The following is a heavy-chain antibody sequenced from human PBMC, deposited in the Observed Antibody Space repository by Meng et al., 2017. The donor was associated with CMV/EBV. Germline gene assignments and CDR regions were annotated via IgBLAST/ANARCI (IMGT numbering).Heavy chain of an antibody. J-gene: IGHJ6*02. D-gene: IGHD3-9*01. Sequence: SVKVSCKASGGTFSSYAIGWVRQAPGQGLEWMGGIIPIFGTANYAQKFQGRVTITTDESTSTAYMELSSLRSEDTAVYYCARPYYDILTDYYYYYGMDVWGQGTTVTVSS. CDR1: GGTFSSYA. V-gene: IGHV1-69*05. CDR3: ARPYYDILTDYYYYYGMDV. CDR2: IIPIFGTA.